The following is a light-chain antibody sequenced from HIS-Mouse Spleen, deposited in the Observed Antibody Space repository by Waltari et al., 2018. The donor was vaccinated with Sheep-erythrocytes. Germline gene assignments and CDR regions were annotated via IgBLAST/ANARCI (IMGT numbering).Light chain of an antibody. CDR1: SSDVGSYNL. J-gene: IGLJ2*01. CDR3: CSYAGSSTFDVV. Sequence: QSALTQPASVSGSPGQSITISCTGTSSDVGSYNLVSWYQQHPGKAPKPMIYEGSKRPSGVSHRFSGSKSGNTASLTISGLQAEDEADYYCCSYAGSSTFDVVFGGGTKLTVL. CDR2: EGS. V-gene: IGLV2-23*03.